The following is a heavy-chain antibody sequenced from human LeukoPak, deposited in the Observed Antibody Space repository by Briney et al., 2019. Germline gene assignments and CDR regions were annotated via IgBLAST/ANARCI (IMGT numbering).Heavy chain of an antibody. V-gene: IGHV3-23*01. CDR2: ISGSGGST. J-gene: IGHJ4*02. CDR1: GFTFSSYS. Sequence: GGSLRLSCAASGFTFSSYSMSWVRQAPGKGLEWVSAISGSGGSTYYADSVKGRFTISRDNSKNTLYLQMNSLRAEDTAVYYCARDLNLGTTDSYWGQGTLVTVSS. D-gene: IGHD4-4*01. CDR3: ARDLNLGTTDSY.